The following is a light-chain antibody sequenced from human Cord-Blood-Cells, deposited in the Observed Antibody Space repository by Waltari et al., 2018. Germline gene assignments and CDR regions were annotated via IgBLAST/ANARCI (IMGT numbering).Light chain of an antibody. CDR1: SSDVGSYNR. Sequence: QSALTQPPSVSGSPGQSVTISCTGPSSDVGSYNRVSWYQQPPGTAPKRMIYEVSNRPSGVPYRFSGSKSGNTASLTISGLQAEDEADYYCSSYTSSSTWVFGGGTKLTVL. J-gene: IGLJ3*02. V-gene: IGLV2-18*02. CDR2: EVS. CDR3: SSYTSSSTWV.